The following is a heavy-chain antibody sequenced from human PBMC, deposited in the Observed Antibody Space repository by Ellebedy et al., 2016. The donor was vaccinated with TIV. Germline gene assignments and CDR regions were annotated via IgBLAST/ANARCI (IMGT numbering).Heavy chain of an antibody. CDR2: INHTRGGT. D-gene: IGHD6-13*01. Sequence: AASVKVSCKASGYTFTDYYLHWVRQAPGQGLEWLGWINHTRGGTNFAQKFQGWVTLTRDTTITTSYMELNSLTSDDTATAVFYCARGGSSNWYEAFDFWGQGTLVTASS. V-gene: IGHV1-2*04. J-gene: IGHJ4*02. CDR1: GYTFTDYY. CDR3: ARGGSSNWYEAFDF.